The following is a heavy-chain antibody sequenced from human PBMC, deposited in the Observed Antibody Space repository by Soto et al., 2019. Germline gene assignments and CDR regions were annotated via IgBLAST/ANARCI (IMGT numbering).Heavy chain of an antibody. V-gene: IGHV3-7*01. J-gene: IGHJ6*02. CDR3: ARTGRRETWAMEV. CDR2: IRQDGSEI. D-gene: IGHD3-10*01. CDR1: GFTISPYW. Sequence: EVQLVESGGGLVQPGGSLSLSCAASGFTISPYWMSWVRQLPGKGLEWMDNIRQDGSEIYYADSVNGRFTISRDNGKNSLYLQMNSLRAEDTAVYYCARTGRRETWAMEVWGQGTTVTVSS.